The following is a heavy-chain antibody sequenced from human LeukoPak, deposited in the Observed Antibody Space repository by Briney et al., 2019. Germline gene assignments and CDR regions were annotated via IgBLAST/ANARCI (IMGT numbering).Heavy chain of an antibody. J-gene: IGHJ4*02. CDR2: IYYSGSI. CDR3: AKEIYRAPDY. Sequence: SETLSLTCTVSGASISSYYWSWIRQPPGKGLEWIGDIYYSGSIKYNPSLKSRVTMSVDTSKNQFSLKLSSVTAADTAVYYCAKEIYRAPDYWGQGTLVTVSS. D-gene: IGHD5/OR15-5a*01. V-gene: IGHV4-59*01. CDR1: GASISSYY.